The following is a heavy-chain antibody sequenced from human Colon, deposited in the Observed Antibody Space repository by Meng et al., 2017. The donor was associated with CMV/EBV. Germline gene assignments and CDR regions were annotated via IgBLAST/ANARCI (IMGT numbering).Heavy chain of an antibody. D-gene: IGHD3-16*01. V-gene: IGHV3-9*01. CDR2: ISWNSGSI. CDR1: GFTFDDYA. CDR3: ARGGGPNWFDS. Sequence: SLKISCAASGFTFDDYAMHWVRQAPGKGLEWVSGISWNSGSIGYADSVKGRFTISRDNAKNSLYLQMNSLRAEDTAVYYCARGGGPNWFDSWGQGTLVTVSS. J-gene: IGHJ5*01.